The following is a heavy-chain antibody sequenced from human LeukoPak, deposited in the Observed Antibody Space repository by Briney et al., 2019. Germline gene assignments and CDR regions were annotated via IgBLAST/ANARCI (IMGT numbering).Heavy chain of an antibody. Sequence: GGSLRLSCAASGFTFSSYGMHWVRQAPAKGLEWVAIISYDGSNKYYADSVKGRFTISRDNAKNSLYLQMNSLRAEDTAVYYCARDPKLHPAAMRHTNNYYYGMDVWGQGTTVTVSS. D-gene: IGHD2-2*01. CDR3: ARDPKLHPAAMRHTNNYYYGMDV. V-gene: IGHV3-30*03. CDR1: GFTFSSYG. CDR2: ISYDGSNK. J-gene: IGHJ6*02.